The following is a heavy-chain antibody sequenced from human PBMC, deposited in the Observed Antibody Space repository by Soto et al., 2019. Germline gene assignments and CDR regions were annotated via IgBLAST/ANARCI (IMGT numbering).Heavy chain of an antibody. CDR2: IYDSGST. V-gene: IGHV4-31*03. CDR3: ARVRSRCIAAAGRGDCSYNWFDP. Sequence: SETLSLTCTVSGGSISSGGYYWSWIRQHPGKGLEWIGYIYDSGSTYYNPSLKSRVTISADTSKNQFSLKLSSVTAADTAVYYCARVRSRCIAAAGRGDCSYNWFDPRGQGTLVA. CDR1: GGSISSGGYY. J-gene: IGHJ5*02. D-gene: IGHD6-13*01.